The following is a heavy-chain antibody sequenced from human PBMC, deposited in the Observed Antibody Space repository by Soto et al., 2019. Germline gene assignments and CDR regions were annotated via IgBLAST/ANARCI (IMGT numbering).Heavy chain of an antibody. CDR2: LNYSGST. J-gene: IGHJ4*02. CDR1: GGSVRSGSYY. Sequence: QVQLQESGPGLVKPSEPLSLTCTVSGGSVRSGSYYWTWMRQPPGKGLEWSGYLNYSGSTSYNPSLKGRVAISVDTSKKQFSLKVSSVTAADTAVYYCARDGDTSGYYYFDYWGQGTLVTVSS. V-gene: IGHV4-61*01. D-gene: IGHD3-22*01. CDR3: ARDGDTSGYYYFDY.